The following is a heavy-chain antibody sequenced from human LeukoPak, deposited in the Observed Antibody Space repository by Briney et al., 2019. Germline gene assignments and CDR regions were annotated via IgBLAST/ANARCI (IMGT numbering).Heavy chain of an antibody. CDR2: ISGSGGST. D-gene: IGHD3-3*01. CDR1: GFTVSTNY. V-gene: IGHV3-23*01. J-gene: IGHJ4*02. CDR3: AKDRGVVITPDY. Sequence: GGSLRLSCAASGFTVSTNYMSWVRQAPGKGLEWVSAISGSGGSTYYADSVKGRFTISRDNSKNTLYLQMNSLRAEDTAVYYCAKDRGVVITPDYWGQGTLVTVSS.